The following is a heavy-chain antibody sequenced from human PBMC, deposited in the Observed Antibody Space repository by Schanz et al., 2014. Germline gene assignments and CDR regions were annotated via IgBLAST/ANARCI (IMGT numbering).Heavy chain of an antibody. CDR1: GYTTFTDYY. CDR2: INPSGGST. Sequence: QVQLVQSGAEVKKPGASVKVSCKASGYTTFTDYYIHWVRQAPGQGLEWMGMINPSGGSTTYARKFQGRLTMTTDTSTSTAYMELRSLRSDDTAHYYCVRVPSRDVSFDLWGRGTLVTVSS. CDR3: VRVPSRDVSFDL. J-gene: IGHJ2*01. D-gene: IGHD3-16*01. V-gene: IGHV1-46*01.